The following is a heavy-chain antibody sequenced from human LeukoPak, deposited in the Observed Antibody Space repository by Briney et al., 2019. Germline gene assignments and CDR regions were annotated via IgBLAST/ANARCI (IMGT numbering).Heavy chain of an antibody. CDR1: GYTFTSYY. CDR2: INPSGGST. D-gene: IGHD6-19*01. CDR3: ARSIAVAGDPFDY. Sequence: GASVKVSCKATGYTFTSYYMHWVRQAPGQGLEWMGVINPSGGSTSYAQKFQGRVTMTRDTSTSTVYMELSSLRSEDTAVYYCARSIAVAGDPFDYWGQGTLVTVSS. J-gene: IGHJ4*02. V-gene: IGHV1-46*01.